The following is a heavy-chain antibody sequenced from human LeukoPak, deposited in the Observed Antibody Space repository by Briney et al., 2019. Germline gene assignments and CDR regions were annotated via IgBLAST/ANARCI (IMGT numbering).Heavy chain of an antibody. Sequence: PSETLSLTCTVSGGSINSGSYYWSWIRQPAGKGLEWIGRIYISGSTNYNPSLKSRVTMSVDTSKNQFSLKLSSVTAADTAVYYCARETTYYYDGSNYHGPFDYWGQGTLVTVSS. CDR3: ARETTYYYDGSNYHGPFDY. CDR1: GGSINSGSYY. J-gene: IGHJ4*02. D-gene: IGHD3-22*01. V-gene: IGHV4-61*02. CDR2: IYISGST.